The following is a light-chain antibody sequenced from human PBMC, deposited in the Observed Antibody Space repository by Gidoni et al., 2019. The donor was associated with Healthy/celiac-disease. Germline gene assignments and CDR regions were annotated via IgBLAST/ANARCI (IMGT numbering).Light chain of an antibody. CDR3: QAWDSSTAV. Sequence: SFDLTPPPSVSVAPGQTASITCSGNKLVDKYACWYQQKPGQSPVLVIYQDSKRPSGIPERFSGSNSGNTATLTISGTQDMEEADYYCQAWDSSTAVFGGGTKLTVL. V-gene: IGLV3-1*01. CDR2: QDS. J-gene: IGLJ2*01. CDR1: KLVDKY.